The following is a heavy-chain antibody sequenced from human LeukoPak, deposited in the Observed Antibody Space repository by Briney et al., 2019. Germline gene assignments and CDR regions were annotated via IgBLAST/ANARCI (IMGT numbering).Heavy chain of an antibody. CDR1: GGSFSGYY. V-gene: IGHV4-34*01. CDR3: ARGGFEEQQLDTNWFDP. J-gene: IGHJ5*02. Sequence: SETLSLTCAVYGGSFSGYYWSWIRQPPGKGLEWIGEINHSGSTNYDPSLKSRVTISVDTSKNQFSLKLSSVTAADTAVYYCARGGFEEQQLDTNWFDPWGQGTLVTVSS. CDR2: INHSGST. D-gene: IGHD6-13*01.